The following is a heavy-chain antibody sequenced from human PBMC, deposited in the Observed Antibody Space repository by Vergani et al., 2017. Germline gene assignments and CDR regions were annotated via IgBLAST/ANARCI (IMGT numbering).Heavy chain of an antibody. Sequence: EVQLVESGGGLVQPGRSLRLSCAASGFTFDDYAMHWVRQAPGKGLEWVSGISWNSGSIGYADSVKGRFTISRDNAKNTLYLQMNSLRAEDTAVYYCARVGTNSGYDALTRLPLGYWGQGTLVTVSS. J-gene: IGHJ4*02. CDR3: ARVGTNSGYDALTRLPLGY. D-gene: IGHD5-12*01. V-gene: IGHV3-9*01. CDR2: ISWNSGSI. CDR1: GFTFDDYA.